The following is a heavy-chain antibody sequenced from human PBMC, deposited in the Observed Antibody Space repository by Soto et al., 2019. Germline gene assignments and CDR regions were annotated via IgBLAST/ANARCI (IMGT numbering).Heavy chain of an antibody. CDR2: IYYTGST. V-gene: IGHV4-61*01. CDR3: ARVNTVKPYHLDY. CDR1: RGCVSSRSHY. D-gene: IGHD2-2*01. J-gene: IGHJ4*01. Sequence: SETLALTCTVSRGCVSSRSHYWNWFRQPPGKGLEWIGYIYYTGSTNYNPSLQSRVAMSIDTSKNRFSLNLSSVTAADTAVYYFARVNTVKPYHLDYWGQGTLDTVSS.